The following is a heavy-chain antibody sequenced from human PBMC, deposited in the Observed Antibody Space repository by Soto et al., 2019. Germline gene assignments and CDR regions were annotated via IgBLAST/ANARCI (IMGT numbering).Heavy chain of an antibody. Sequence: GGSLRLSCTGSGFTFGGYAMSWSRQAPGKGLEWVGVIRSKAYGGTTDYAASVKGRFTILRDDSKSIAYLQMSSLQTEDTGVYYCTKYTHVSRYSYFGMDVWGHGTTVTVSS. V-gene: IGHV3-49*03. D-gene: IGHD3-3*01. CDR3: TKYTHVSRYSYFGMDV. CDR1: GFTFGGYA. CDR2: IRSKAYGGTT. J-gene: IGHJ6*02.